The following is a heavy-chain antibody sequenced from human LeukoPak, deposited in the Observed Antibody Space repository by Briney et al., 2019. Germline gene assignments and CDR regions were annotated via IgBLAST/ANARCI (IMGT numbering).Heavy chain of an antibody. CDR1: GGSFSSGDYY. V-gene: IGHV4-30-4*01. CDR3: ARAEDAGYFDY. D-gene: IGHD3-10*01. CDR2: IYYSGST. J-gene: IGHJ4*02. Sequence: SQTLSLTCTVSGGSFSSGDYYWSWIRQPPGRGLEWIGYIYYSGSTYYNPSLKSRVTISVDTSKNQFSLKLSSVTAADTAVYYCARAEDAGYFDYWGQGTLVTVYS.